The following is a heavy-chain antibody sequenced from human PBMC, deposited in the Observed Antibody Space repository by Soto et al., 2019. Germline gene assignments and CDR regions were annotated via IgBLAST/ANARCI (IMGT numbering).Heavy chain of an antibody. CDR1: GFTFSSYS. V-gene: IGHV3-21*01. CDR2: ISSSSSYI. J-gene: IGHJ4*02. Sequence: GGSLRLSCAASGFTFSSYSMNWVRQAPGKGLEWVSSISSSSSYIYYADSVKGRFTISRDNAKNSLYLQMNSLRAEDTAVYYCARNLPGYSSGWYCDYWGQGTLVTVSS. D-gene: IGHD6-19*01. CDR3: ARNLPGYSSGWYCDY.